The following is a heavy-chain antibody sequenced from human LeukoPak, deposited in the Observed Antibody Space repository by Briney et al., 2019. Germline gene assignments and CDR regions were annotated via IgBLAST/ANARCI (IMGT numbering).Heavy chain of an antibody. V-gene: IGHV1-46*01. CDR1: GYTFTSYY. D-gene: IGHD2-2*02. CDR2: INPSGGST. CDR3: ARVGQDIVVVPAAIRGSDDAFDI. J-gene: IGHJ3*02. Sequence: GSVKVSCKASGYTFTSYYMHWVRQAPGQGLEWMGIINPSGGSTSYAQKFQGRVTMTRDTSTSTVYMEVSSLRSEDTAVYYCARVGQDIVVVPAAIRGSDDAFDIWGQGTMVTVSS.